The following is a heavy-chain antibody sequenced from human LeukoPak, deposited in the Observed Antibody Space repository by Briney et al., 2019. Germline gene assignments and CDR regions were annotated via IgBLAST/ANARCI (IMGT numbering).Heavy chain of an antibody. J-gene: IGHJ2*01. V-gene: IGHV4-59*01. CDR3: ARDTSSLWYFDL. CDR2: VFYTGLT. CDR1: GGTIRSYY. D-gene: IGHD3-16*01. Sequence: KPSETLSLTCTVSGGTIRSYYWSWIRQPPGKGLEWIGYVFYTGLTNYNPSLESRVTISVDTSKNQFSLKLSSLTAADTAVYFCARDTSSLWYFDLWGRGTLATVSS.